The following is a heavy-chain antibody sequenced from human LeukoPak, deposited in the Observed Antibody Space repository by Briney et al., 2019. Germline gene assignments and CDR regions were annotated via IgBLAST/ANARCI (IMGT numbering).Heavy chain of an antibody. V-gene: IGHV4-59*01. CDR2: IYYSGST. J-gene: IGHJ4*02. CDR3: ARVMFSVAGTKFDY. D-gene: IGHD6-19*01. Sequence: PSETLSLTCTVSGGSISSYYWSWIRQPPGKGLEWIGYIYYSGSTNYNPSLKSRVTISVDTSKNQFSLKLSSVTAADTAVHYCARVMFSVAGTKFDYWGQGTLVTVSS. CDR1: GGSISSYY.